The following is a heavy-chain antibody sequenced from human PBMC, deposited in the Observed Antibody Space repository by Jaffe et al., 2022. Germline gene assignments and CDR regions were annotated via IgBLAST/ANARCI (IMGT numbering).Heavy chain of an antibody. CDR3: TTYSSYCTGGGCSYHFDY. Sequence: EVQLVESGGGFIKPGGSLRLSCAASGFTFSNAWMSWVRQAPGKGLEWVGRIKSKTDGGTADYAAPVKGRFTISRDDSKNTMYLQMNSLKTEDTAVYFCTTYSSYCTGGGCSYHFDYWGQGTLVTVSS. CDR1: GFTFSNAW. CDR2: IKSKTDGGTA. D-gene: IGHD2-15*01. J-gene: IGHJ4*02. V-gene: IGHV3-15*01.